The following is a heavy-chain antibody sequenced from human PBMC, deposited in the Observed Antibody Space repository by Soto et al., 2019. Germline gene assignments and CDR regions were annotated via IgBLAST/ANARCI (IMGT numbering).Heavy chain of an antibody. V-gene: IGHV3-74*01. D-gene: IGHD3-3*01. CDR3: TIYVYYDFWSGYSGYYYYYMDV. CDR2: INGDGSST. Sequence: GGSLRLSCAASGFTFSSYWMHWVRQAPGKGQVWVSRINGDGSSTSYADSVKGRFTISRDNAKNTLYLQMNSLRAEDMAVYYCTIYVYYDFWSGYSGYYYYYMDVWGKGTTVTVSS. CDR1: GFTFSSYW. J-gene: IGHJ6*03.